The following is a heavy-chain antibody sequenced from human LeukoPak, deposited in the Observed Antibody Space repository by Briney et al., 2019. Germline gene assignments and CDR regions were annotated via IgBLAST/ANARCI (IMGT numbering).Heavy chain of an antibody. J-gene: IGHJ4*02. Sequence: GGSLRLSCAASGFTFSSYGMHWVRQAPGKGLEWVAVIWYDGSNKYYADSVKGRFTISRDNSKNTLYLQMNSLRAEDTAVYYCARVNNYDSSGYYEVFDYWGQGTLVTVSS. CDR1: GFTFSSYG. D-gene: IGHD3-22*01. CDR3: ARVNNYDSSGYYEVFDY. CDR2: IWYDGSNK. V-gene: IGHV3-33*01.